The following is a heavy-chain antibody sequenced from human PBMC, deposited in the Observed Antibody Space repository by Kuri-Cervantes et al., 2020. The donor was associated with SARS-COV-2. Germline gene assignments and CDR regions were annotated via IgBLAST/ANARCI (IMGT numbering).Heavy chain of an antibody. D-gene: IGHD3-22*01. Sequence: SETLSLTCTVSGGSISSYYWSWIRQPPGKGLEWIGYIYYSGSTYYNPSLKSRVTISVDTSKNQFSLKLSSVTAADTAVYYCARRGLDYDSSGYYGVFDYWGQGTLVTVSS. CDR3: ARRGLDYDSSGYYGVFDY. CDR1: GGSISSYY. CDR2: IYYSGST. J-gene: IGHJ4*02. V-gene: IGHV4-59*04.